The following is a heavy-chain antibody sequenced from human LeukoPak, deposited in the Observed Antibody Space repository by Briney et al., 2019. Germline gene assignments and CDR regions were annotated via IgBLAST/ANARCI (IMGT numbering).Heavy chain of an antibody. Sequence: SETLSLTCTVSGGSISSSSYYWGWIRQPPGKGLEWIGSIYYSGSTYYNPSLKSRVTISVDTSKNQFSLKLSSVTAADTAVYYCVRFGKTTVKYDHWGQGTLVTVSS. CDR2: IYYSGST. D-gene: IGHD4-17*01. J-gene: IGHJ4*02. CDR1: GGSISSSSYY. V-gene: IGHV4-39*01. CDR3: VRFGKTTVKYDH.